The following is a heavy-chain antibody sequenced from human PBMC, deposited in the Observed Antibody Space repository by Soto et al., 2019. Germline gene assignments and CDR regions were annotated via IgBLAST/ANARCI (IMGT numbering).Heavy chain of an antibody. V-gene: IGHV3-7*01. CDR1: GFTFSSYW. CDR2: IKQDGSGK. CDR3: ARVGVDDAFDI. Sequence: GGSLRLSCAASGFTFSSYWMSWVRQAPGKGLEWVANIKQDGSGKYYVDSVKGRFTISRDNAKNSLYLQMNSLRAEDTAVYYCARVGVDDAFDIWGQGTMVTVSS. D-gene: IGHD3-3*01. J-gene: IGHJ3*02.